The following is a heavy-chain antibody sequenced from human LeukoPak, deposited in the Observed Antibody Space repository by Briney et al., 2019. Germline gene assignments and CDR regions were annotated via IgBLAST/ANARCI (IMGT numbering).Heavy chain of an antibody. Sequence: GGSLRLSCAASGFTFSSYGMHWVRQAPGKGLEWVAFIRYDGSNKYYADSVKGRFIISRDNSKNTLYLQMNSLRAEDTAVYYCTRDLMDYDVSTGLHHYYMDVWGQGTTVTVSS. CDR1: GFTFSSYG. D-gene: IGHD3-9*01. J-gene: IGHJ6*02. CDR3: TRDLMDYDVSTGLHHYYMDV. V-gene: IGHV3-30*02. CDR2: IRYDGSNK.